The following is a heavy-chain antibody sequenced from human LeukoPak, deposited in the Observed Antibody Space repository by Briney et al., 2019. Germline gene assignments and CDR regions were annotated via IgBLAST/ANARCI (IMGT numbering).Heavy chain of an antibody. D-gene: IGHD2-15*01. CDR2: ISGSGGST. CDR3: AKARFSGYCSGGSCYSGNDY. CDR1: GFTFNSFA. Sequence: GGSLRLSCAASGFTFNSFAMSGVRQAPGKGLEWVSSISGSGGSTYYADSVKGRFTISRDNSKNTLYLQMNSLRAEDTAVYYCAKARFSGYCSGGSCYSGNDYWGQGTLVTVSS. J-gene: IGHJ4*02. V-gene: IGHV3-23*01.